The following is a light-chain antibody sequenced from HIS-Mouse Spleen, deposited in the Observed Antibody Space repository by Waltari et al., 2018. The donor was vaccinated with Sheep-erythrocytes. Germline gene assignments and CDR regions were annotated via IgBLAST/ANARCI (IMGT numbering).Light chain of an antibody. J-gene: IGLJ1*01. Sequence: QSALTQPRSVSGSPGQSVTISCTGTSSDVGGYNYVSWDQQHPGKAPKLMSYDVSKRPSGVPDRFAGSKSGNTASLTISGLQAEDEADYYCCSYAGSYNHVFATGTKVTVL. CDR2: DVS. CDR3: CSYAGSYNHV. CDR1: SSDVGGYNY. V-gene: IGLV2-11*01.